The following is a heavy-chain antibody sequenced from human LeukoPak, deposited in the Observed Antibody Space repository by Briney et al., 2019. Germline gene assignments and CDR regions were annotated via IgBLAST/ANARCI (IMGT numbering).Heavy chain of an antibody. J-gene: IGHJ3*02. CDR1: GYTFTSYA. D-gene: IGHD4-17*01. Sequence: GESLKVSCKASGYTFTSYAMHWVRQAPGQRLEWMGWINAGNGNTKYSQKFQGRVTITRDTSASTAYMELSSLRSEDTAVYYCARVGETWAFDIWGQGTMVTVSS. CDR2: INAGNGNT. CDR3: ARVGETWAFDI. V-gene: IGHV1-3*01.